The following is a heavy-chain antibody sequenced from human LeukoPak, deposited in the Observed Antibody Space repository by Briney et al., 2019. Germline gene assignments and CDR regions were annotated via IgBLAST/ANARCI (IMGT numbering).Heavy chain of an antibody. Sequence: GGSLRLSCIASGFTVSSNYMTWVRQAPGKGLEWVSAISGSGGSTYYADSVKGRFTISRDNSKNTLYLQMNSLRAEDTAVYYCANGLRSAFDIWGQGTMVTVSS. D-gene: IGHD4-17*01. J-gene: IGHJ3*02. CDR1: GFTVSSNY. V-gene: IGHV3-23*01. CDR3: ANGLRSAFDI. CDR2: ISGSGGST.